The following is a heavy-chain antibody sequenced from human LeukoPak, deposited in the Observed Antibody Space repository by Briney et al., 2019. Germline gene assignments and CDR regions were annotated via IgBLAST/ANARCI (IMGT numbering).Heavy chain of an antibody. V-gene: IGHV4-59*01. CDR1: GGSISSYY. D-gene: IGHD3-3*01. Sequence: SETLSLTCTVSGGSISSYYWSWIRQPPGKGLEWIGYIYYSGSTNYNPSLKSRVTISVDTSKNQFSLKLSSVTAADTAVYYCARVQYDFWSGYNYYFGYWGQGTLVTVSS. CDR2: IYYSGST. CDR3: ARVQYDFWSGYNYYFGY. J-gene: IGHJ4*02.